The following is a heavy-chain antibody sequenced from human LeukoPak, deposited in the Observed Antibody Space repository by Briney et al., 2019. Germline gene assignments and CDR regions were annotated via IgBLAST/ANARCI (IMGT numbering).Heavy chain of an antibody. Sequence: GGSLRLSCVVSGITLSNYGMSWVRQAPGKGLEWVAGLSGSGGGTNYADSVKGRFTISRDNAKNTLYLQMNSLRAEDTAVYFCAKRGVVIRVILVGFHKEAYYFDSWGQGALVTVSS. D-gene: IGHD3-10*01. CDR3: AKRGVVIRVILVGFHKEAYYFDS. J-gene: IGHJ4*02. V-gene: IGHV3-23*01. CDR1: GITLSNYG. CDR2: LSGSGGGT.